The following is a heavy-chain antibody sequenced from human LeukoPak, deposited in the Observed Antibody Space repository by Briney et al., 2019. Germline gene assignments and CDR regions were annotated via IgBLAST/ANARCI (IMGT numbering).Heavy chain of an antibody. CDR2: INPNSGGT. Sequence: GASVKVSCKASGYTFTGYYMHWVRQAPGQGLEWMGWINPNSGGTNYAQKFQGRVTMTRDTSISTAYMELSRLRSDDTAVYYCAHSSGRTPRDAFDIWGQGTMATVSS. V-gene: IGHV1-2*02. J-gene: IGHJ3*02. CDR3: AHSSGRTPRDAFDI. CDR1: GYTFTGYY. D-gene: IGHD3-22*01.